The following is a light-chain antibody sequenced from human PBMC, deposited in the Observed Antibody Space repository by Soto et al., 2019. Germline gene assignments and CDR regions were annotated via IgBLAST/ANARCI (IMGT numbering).Light chain of an antibody. J-gene: IGKJ4*01. CDR1: QTVDNNY. CDR2: EIS. CDR3: QQSSHSPLT. Sequence: EIVLTQSPGILSLSPGERATLSCRASQTVDNNYLAWFQQKPGQAPRLLIYEISGRATGVPDRFAGTGSGTDFTLTISRLEPEDFAVYYCQQSSHSPLTFGGGTRVEMK. V-gene: IGKV3-20*01.